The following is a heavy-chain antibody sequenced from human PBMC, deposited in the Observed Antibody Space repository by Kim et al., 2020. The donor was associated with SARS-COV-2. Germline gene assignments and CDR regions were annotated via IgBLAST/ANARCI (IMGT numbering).Heavy chain of an antibody. J-gene: IGHJ4*02. CDR3: AKVSSIVYQLGNFDY. CDR1: GFTFSSYA. D-gene: IGHD2-2*01. CDR2: ISGSGGST. V-gene: IGHV3-23*01. Sequence: GGSLRLSCAASGFTFSSYAMSWVRQAPGKGLEWVSAISGSGGSTYYADSVKGRFTISRDNSKNTLYLQMNSLRAEDTAVYYCAKVSSIVYQLGNFDYWGQGTLVTVSS.